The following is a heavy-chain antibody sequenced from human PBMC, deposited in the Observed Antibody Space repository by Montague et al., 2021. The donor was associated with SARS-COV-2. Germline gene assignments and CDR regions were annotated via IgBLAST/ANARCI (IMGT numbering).Heavy chain of an antibody. V-gene: IGHV3-30*04. J-gene: IGHJ4*02. Sequence: SLRLSCAASGFTFSNYAMHWVRQAPGKGLEWVAVISYDGSHKYYVDSVKGRFTISRDNSKNTLYLQMSSLRTEDTAVYYCARDSRTMIVVVHLDYWGQGTLVTVSS. CDR1: GFTFSNYA. D-gene: IGHD3-22*01. CDR2: ISYDGSHK. CDR3: ARDSRTMIVVVHLDY.